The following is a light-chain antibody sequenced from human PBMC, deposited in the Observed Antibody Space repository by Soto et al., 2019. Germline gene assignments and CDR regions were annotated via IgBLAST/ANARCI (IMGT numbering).Light chain of an antibody. CDR1: NIGSKS. J-gene: IGLJ2*01. Sequence: SYELTQPPSVSVAPGKTARITCGGNNIGSKSVHWYQQKPGQAPVLVIYYDSDRPSGIPERFSSSNSGNTATLTISRVEAGDEADYYCQVWDSSSDPVVFGGGTKLTVL. CDR2: YDS. V-gene: IGLV3-21*04. CDR3: QVWDSSSDPVV.